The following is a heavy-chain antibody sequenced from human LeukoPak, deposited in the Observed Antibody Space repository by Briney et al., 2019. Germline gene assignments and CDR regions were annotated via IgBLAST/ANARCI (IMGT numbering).Heavy chain of an antibody. CDR3: AREMRGAFHI. CDR2: IYTSGSA. D-gene: IGHD3-10*01. V-gene: IGHV4-4*09. J-gene: IGHJ3*02. Sequence: PSETLSLTCTVSGGSISSSYWSWVRQPPGKGLEWIGHIYTSGSANYNPSLKSRVTISLDTSKSQFSLKLSSVTAADTAVYYCAREMRGAFHIWGQGTMVTVSA. CDR1: GGSISSSY.